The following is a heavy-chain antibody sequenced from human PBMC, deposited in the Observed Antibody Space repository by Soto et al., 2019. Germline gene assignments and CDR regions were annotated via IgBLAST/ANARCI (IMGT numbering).Heavy chain of an antibody. CDR3: ARSIAAAVDLDY. CDR1: GYTFSSYG. V-gene: IGHV1-18*01. D-gene: IGHD6-13*01. J-gene: IGHJ4*02. Sequence: QVQLVQSGAEVKKPGASVKVSCKASGYTFSSYGISWVRQAPGQGLEWMGWISAYNGNTNYAQKFQGRVTMTTDTSTSTAYMEVRSLRSDDTAVYCCARSIAAAVDLDYWGQGTLVTVSS. CDR2: ISAYNGNT.